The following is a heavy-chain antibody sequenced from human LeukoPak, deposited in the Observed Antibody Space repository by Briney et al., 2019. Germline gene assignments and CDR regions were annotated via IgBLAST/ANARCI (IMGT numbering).Heavy chain of an antibody. Sequence: SETLSLTCTVSRGSISSSSYYWSWIRQPPGKGLEWIGSIYYSGSTYYNPSLKSRVTISVDTSKNQFSLKLSSVTAADTAVYYCARQPYDILTGYHYYFDYWGQGTLVTVSS. D-gene: IGHD3-9*01. CDR2: IYYSGST. J-gene: IGHJ4*02. V-gene: IGHV4-39*01. CDR1: RGSISSSSYY. CDR3: ARQPYDILTGYHYYFDY.